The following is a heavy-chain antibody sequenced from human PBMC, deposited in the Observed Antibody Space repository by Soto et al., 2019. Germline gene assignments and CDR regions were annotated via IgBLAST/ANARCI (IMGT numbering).Heavy chain of an antibody. D-gene: IGHD3-22*01. CDR2: IYWDDDK. V-gene: IGHV2-5*02. Sequence: SGPTLVNPTQTLTLTCTFSGFSLSSTRVAVGWIRQPPGKALEWLALIYWDDDKRYSPFLKSRLTITKDTSKNQVVLTMTNMDPVDTATYYCAHTYYYDSSGYYQYYFDYWGQGTLVTVSS. J-gene: IGHJ4*02. CDR3: AHTYYYDSSGYYQYYFDY. CDR1: GFSLSSTRVA.